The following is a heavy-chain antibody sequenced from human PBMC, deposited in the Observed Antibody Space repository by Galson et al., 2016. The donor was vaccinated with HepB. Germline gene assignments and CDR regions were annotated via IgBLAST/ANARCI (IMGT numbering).Heavy chain of an antibody. V-gene: IGHV4-31*03. CDR1: GGSISYGGHY. CDR3: ARRGRGDAFDI. D-gene: IGHD5-24*01. Sequence: TLSLTCTVSGGSISYGGHYWAWILQQPGKGLEWIGDIFYSGSTFYNPSLKSRFTISVDTSKNQFSLRLNSVTAADTAVYYCARRGRGDAFDIWGQGTMVAVSS. J-gene: IGHJ3*02. CDR2: IFYSGST.